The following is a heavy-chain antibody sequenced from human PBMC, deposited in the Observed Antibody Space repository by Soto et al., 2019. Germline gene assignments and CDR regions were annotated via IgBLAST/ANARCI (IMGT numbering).Heavy chain of an antibody. CDR2: IDPSDSYT. D-gene: IGHD5-18*01. Sequence: GESLKISCKGSGYSFTGYWISWVRQMPGKGLEWMGRIDPSDSYTNYSPSFQGHVTISADKSISTAYLQWSSLKASDTAMYYCARHRGYSYGPIDYWGQGTLVTVSS. CDR3: ARHRGYSYGPIDY. J-gene: IGHJ4*02. CDR1: GYSFTGYW. V-gene: IGHV5-10-1*01.